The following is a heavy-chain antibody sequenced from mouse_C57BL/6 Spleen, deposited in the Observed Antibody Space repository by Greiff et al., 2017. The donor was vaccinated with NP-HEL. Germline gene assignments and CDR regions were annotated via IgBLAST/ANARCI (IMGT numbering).Heavy chain of an antibody. CDR2: IRNKANGYTT. D-gene: IGHD2-4*01. CDR1: GFTFTDYY. Sequence: EVQVVESGGGLVQPGGSLSLSCAASGFTFTDYYMSWVRQPPGKALEWLGFIRNKANGYTTEYSASVKGRFTISRDNSQSILYLQMNALRAEDSATYYCARSYDYGEFAYWGQGTLVTVSA. CDR3: ARSYDYGEFAY. V-gene: IGHV7-3*01. J-gene: IGHJ3*01.